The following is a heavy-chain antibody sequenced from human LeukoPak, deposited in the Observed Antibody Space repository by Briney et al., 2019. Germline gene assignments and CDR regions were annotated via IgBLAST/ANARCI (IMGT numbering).Heavy chain of an antibody. CDR3: ARGRGGSSSYYYFDY. CDR2: INQSGST. D-gene: IGHD6-13*01. V-gene: IGHV4-34*01. J-gene: IGHJ4*02. Sequence: SETLSLTCTVYGGSFSEYYWNWIRQPPGKELEWIGEINQSGSTNLNPSLKSRVTKAVDTSKNQFSLKLSSVTAADTSVYYCARGRGGSSSYYYFDYWGQGTLVTVSS. CDR1: GGSFSEYY.